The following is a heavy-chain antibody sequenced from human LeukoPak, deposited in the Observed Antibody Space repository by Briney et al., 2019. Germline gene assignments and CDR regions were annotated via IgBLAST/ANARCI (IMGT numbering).Heavy chain of an antibody. J-gene: IGHJ6*02. CDR2: FGTRHTHI. CDR3: AARLPLYGMDV. D-gene: IGHD2-21*02. Sequence: GGSLRLSCVGSGLNFNTYDLTWVRQAPGKGLEWVALFGTRHTHIFYADSVEGRFAISRDNSKNTVYLQMNSLRVEDAAVYYCAARLPLYGMDVWGQGTTVTVSS. V-gene: IGHV3-23*01. CDR1: GLNFNTYD.